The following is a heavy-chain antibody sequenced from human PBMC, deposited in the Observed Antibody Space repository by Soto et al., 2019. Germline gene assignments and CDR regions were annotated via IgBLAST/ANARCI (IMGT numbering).Heavy chain of an antibody. V-gene: IGHV1-3*01. J-gene: IGHJ6*02. CDR3: ATAVQLWGDA. Sequence: ASVKVSCKASGYTFINYAMYWVRQAPGQRLEWMGWINAGNGNTKYSQKFQGRVTITRDTSASTAYMELSSLRSEDTAVYYCATAVQLWGDAWGQGTTGTVS. CDR1: GYTFINYA. D-gene: IGHD5-18*01. CDR2: INAGNGNT.